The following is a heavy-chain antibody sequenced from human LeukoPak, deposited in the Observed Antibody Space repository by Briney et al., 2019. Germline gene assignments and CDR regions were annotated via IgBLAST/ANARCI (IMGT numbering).Heavy chain of an antibody. J-gene: IGHJ5*02. CDR1: GYSFTSYW. CDR2: IYPGDSDT. D-gene: IGHD6-19*01. Sequence: GESLKISCKGSGYSFTSYWIGWVRQMPGKGLEWMGIIYPGDSDTRYSPSFQCQVTISADKSISTAYLQWSSLKASDTAMYYCARRLGSSGWFNWFDPWGQGTLVTVSS. V-gene: IGHV5-51*01. CDR3: ARRLGSSGWFNWFDP.